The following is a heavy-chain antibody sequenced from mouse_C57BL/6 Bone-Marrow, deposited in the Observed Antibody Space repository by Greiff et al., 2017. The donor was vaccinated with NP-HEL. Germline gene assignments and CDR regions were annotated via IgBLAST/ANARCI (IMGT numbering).Heavy chain of an antibody. V-gene: IGHV5-15*04. J-gene: IGHJ3*01. D-gene: IGHD2-2*01. CDR3: AGCGDDAWFAY. CDR2: ISNLAYSI. CDR1: GFTFSDYG. Sequence: EVTLVESGGGLVQPGGSLKLSCAASGFTFSDYGMAWVRQAPRKGPEWVAFISNLAYSIYYADTVTGRFTLSRQIAKNTLYLEISGLRSEDTAMYYCAGCGDDAWFAYWGGGTLVTVSA.